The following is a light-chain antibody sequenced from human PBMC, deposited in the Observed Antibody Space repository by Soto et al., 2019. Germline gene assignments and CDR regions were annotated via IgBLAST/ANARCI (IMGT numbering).Light chain of an antibody. J-gene: IGKJ1*01. Sequence: DIQMTQSPSTLSASVGDRVTITCRASQSISSWLAWYQQKPGKAPNLLIYDASSLESGVPSRFSGSGSGTEFTLTISSLQPDDFATYYCQQYNGYSSLGQGTKVEIK. V-gene: IGKV1-5*01. CDR1: QSISSW. CDR3: QQYNGYSS. CDR2: DAS.